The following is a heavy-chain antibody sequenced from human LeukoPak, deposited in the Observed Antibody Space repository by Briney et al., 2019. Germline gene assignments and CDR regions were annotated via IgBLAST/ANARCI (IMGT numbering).Heavy chain of an antibody. CDR1: GFTVSSNY. Sequence: GGSLRLSCAASGFTVSSNYMSWVRQAPGKGLEWVSVIYSGGSTYYADSVKGRLTISRDNSKNTLYLQMNSLRAEDTAVYYCARRAFHYYYYGMDVWGQGTTVTVSS. D-gene: IGHD3-3*02. CDR2: IYSGGST. CDR3: ARRAFHYYYYGMDV. J-gene: IGHJ6*02. V-gene: IGHV3-53*01.